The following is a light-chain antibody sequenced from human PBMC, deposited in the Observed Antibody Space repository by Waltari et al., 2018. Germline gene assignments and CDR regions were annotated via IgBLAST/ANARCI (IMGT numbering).Light chain of an antibody. CDR2: EVI. CDR1: NSDVGAYNY. Sequence: QSVLTQPPSATGSPGQSVTISCTGTNSDVGAYNYVSWYQQHPGKAPKLLICEVIKRPSGVASRFSGSKSGNTASLTISGLQGEDEADYYCCSYAGRGTYVFGSGTKVTVL. J-gene: IGLJ1*01. CDR3: CSYAGRGTYV. V-gene: IGLV2-8*01.